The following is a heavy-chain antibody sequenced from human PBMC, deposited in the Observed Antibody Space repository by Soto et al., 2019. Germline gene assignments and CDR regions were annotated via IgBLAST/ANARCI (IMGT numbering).Heavy chain of an antibody. Sequence: QLLLQESGPGLVKASETLSLTCTVSGGSISSGSYHWGWIRQAPGKGLEWIGNTHYSGSAYYNPSLKSRVTISVDNSNSQVSLRLSSVTAADTAIYYCARTANWLDPWGQGTLVTVSS. CDR2: THYSGSA. CDR1: GGSISSGSYH. CDR3: ARTANWLDP. J-gene: IGHJ5*02. V-gene: IGHV4-39*01. D-gene: IGHD2-21*02.